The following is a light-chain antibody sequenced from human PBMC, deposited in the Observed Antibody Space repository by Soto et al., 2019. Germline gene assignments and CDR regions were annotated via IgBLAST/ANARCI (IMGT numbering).Light chain of an antibody. CDR1: QSVSSNY. CDR3: QQYGSSPIT. J-gene: IGKJ5*01. Sequence: EIVLTQSTGTLSLSPGERATLSCRASQSVSSNYLGWYQQKPGLAPRLLIYDASSRATGIPDRFSGSGSGTDFTLTISRLEPEDFAVYYCQQYGSSPITFGQGTRLEIK. CDR2: DAS. V-gene: IGKV3D-20*01.